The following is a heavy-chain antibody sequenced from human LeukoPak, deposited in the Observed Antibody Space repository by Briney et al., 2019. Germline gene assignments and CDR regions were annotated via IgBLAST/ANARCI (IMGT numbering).Heavy chain of an antibody. D-gene: IGHD1-26*01. Sequence: ASVKVSCKASGYTFTSYYMHWVRQAPGQGLEWMGIINPSGGSTSYAQKFQGRVTMTRDTSTSTVYMELSSLRSEDTAVYYCASLGEGGDAFDIWGQGTMVTVSS. V-gene: IGHV1-46*01. CDR3: ASLGEGGDAFDI. CDR1: GYTFTSYY. CDR2: INPSGGST. J-gene: IGHJ3*02.